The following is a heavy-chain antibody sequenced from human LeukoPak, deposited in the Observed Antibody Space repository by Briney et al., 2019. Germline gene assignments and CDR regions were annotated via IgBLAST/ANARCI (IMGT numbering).Heavy chain of an antibody. CDR1: GGSISSSSYY. CDR2: IYYSGST. Sequence: SETLSLTCTVSGGSISSSSYYWGWIRQPPGKGLEWIGSIYYSGSTYYNPSLKSRVTISVDTSKNQFSLKLSSVTAADTAVYYCARWHDRHDAFDIWGQGTMVTVSS. V-gene: IGHV4-39*07. J-gene: IGHJ3*02. CDR3: ARWHDRHDAFDI.